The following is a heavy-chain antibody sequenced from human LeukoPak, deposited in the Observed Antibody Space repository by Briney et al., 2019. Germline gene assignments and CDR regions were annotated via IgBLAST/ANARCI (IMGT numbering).Heavy chain of an antibody. Sequence: PGGSLRLSCAASGFTFDDYAMHWVRQAPGKGLEWVSLISGDGGSTYYADSVKGRFTVSRDNSKNSLYLHMSSLRTEDTALFYCEKDTIPYGRSYYYMDVWGKGATVTVSS. CDR3: EKDTIPYGRSYYYMDV. CDR2: ISGDGGST. D-gene: IGHD3-10*01. CDR1: GFTFDDYA. J-gene: IGHJ6*03. V-gene: IGHV3-43*02.